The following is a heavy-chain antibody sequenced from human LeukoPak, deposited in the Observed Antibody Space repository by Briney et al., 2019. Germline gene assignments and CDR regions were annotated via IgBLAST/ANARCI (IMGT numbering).Heavy chain of an antibody. CDR1: GGSISSGGYY. CDR2: IYYSGST. CDR3: ARDDGGHYYYGMDV. J-gene: IGHJ6*02. V-gene: IGHV4-31*03. D-gene: IGHD3-10*01. Sequence: SETLSLTCTVSGGSISSGGYYWSWIRQHPGKGLEWIGYIYYSGSTYYNPSLKSRVTISVDTSKNQFSLKLSSVTAADTAVYYCARDDGGHYYYGMDVWGQGTTVTVSS.